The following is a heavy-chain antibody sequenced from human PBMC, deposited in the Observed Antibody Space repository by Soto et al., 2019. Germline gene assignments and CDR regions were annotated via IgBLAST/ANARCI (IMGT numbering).Heavy chain of an antibody. V-gene: IGHV1-2*04. Sequence: ASVKVSCKASGYTFTGYYMHWVRQAPGQGLEWMGWINPNSGGTNYAQKFQGWVTMTRDTSISTAYMELSRLRSDDTAVYYCARDPWGYTLSFAFWGQGTLVTV. CDR3: ARDPWGYTLSFAF. D-gene: IGHD5-12*01. J-gene: IGHJ4*02. CDR2: INPNSGGT. CDR1: GYTFTGYY.